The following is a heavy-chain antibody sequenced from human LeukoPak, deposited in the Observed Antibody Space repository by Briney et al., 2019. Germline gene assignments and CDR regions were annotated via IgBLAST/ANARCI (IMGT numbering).Heavy chain of an antibody. CDR2: FGPEDGET. V-gene: IGHV1-24*01. D-gene: IGHD2-8*01. J-gene: IGHJ5*02. CDR3: ATGDGHNWFDH. Sequence: GASVTVSFKVSGYTLTELSMHWVRQAPGKGLEWMGGFGPEDGETIYAQKFQGRVTMTEDTSTDTAYMELSSLRSEDTAVYYCATGDGHNWFDHWGQGTLVTVSS. CDR1: GYTLTELS.